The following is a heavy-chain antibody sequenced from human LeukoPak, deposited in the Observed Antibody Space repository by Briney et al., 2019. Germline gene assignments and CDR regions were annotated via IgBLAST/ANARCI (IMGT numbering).Heavy chain of an antibody. CDR2: VSLDGSTT. CDR3: AKVPVPVIGAAGPFDY. CDR1: GFTLSSYW. V-gene: IGHV3-74*01. Sequence: GGSLRLSCAASGFTLSSYWMYWVRQAPGKGLVWVSLVSLDGSTTTYADSVKGRFTISRDNSKNTLYLQMNSLRAEDTAVYYCAKVPVPVIGAAGPFDYWGQGTLVTVSS. D-gene: IGHD6-13*01. J-gene: IGHJ4*02.